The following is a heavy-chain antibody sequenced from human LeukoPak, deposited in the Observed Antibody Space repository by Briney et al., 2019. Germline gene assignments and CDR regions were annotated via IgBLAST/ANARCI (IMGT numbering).Heavy chain of an antibody. CDR3: ARVEWDSSGWYYFDY. CDR2: TYYRSKWYN. J-gene: IGHJ4*02. V-gene: IGHV6-1*01. D-gene: IGHD6-19*01. CDR1: GDSVSRNTVA. Sequence: SQTLSLTCAISGDSVSRNTVAWNWIRQSPSRGLEWLGRTYYRSKWYNDYAVSVKSRITINPDTSKNQFSLQLNSVTPEDTAVYYCARVEWDSSGWYYFDYWGQGTLVTVSS.